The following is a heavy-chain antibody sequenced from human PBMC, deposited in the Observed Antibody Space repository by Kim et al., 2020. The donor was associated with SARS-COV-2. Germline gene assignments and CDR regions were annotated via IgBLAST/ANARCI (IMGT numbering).Heavy chain of an antibody. CDR3: AGPNPYSSSWWGAFGALDAFDI. Sequence: GGSLRLSCAASGFTFSSYWMSWVRQAPGKGLEWVANIKQDGSEKYYVDSVKGRFTISRDNAKNSLYLQMNSLRAEDTAVYYCAGPNPYSSSWWGAFGALDAFDIWGQGTMVTVSS. V-gene: IGHV3-7*01. CDR2: IKQDGSEK. J-gene: IGHJ3*02. D-gene: IGHD6-13*01. CDR1: GFTFSSYW.